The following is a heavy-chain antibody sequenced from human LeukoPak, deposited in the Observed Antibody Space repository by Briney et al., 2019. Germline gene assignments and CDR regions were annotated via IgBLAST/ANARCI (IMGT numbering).Heavy chain of an antibody. CDR3: ARGGYIYGSRGNWFDH. Sequence: SETLSLTCRVPGVSISSYYWSSIRQPPGKGLGWRGYIFYSGSTNYNPSLKSRVTISADTSKNQFSLKLSSVTAADTAVYYCARGGYIYGSRGNWFDHWGQGTLVTVSS. CDR2: IFYSGST. D-gene: IGHD5-18*01. J-gene: IGHJ5*02. CDR1: GVSISSYY. V-gene: IGHV4-59*01.